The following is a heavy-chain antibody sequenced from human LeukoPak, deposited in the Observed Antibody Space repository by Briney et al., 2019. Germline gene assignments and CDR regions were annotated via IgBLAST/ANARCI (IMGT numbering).Heavy chain of an antibody. Sequence: TGGSLRLSCAASGFTFSDYEMNWVRQAPGKGLEWISYITSTGRTRYHADSVKGRFTISRDNAKNSLFLQMNSLRAEDTAVYYCATLDSLETYTLCFESWGQGTLVTVSS. D-gene: IGHD3-3*01. J-gene: IGHJ4*02. CDR2: ITSTGRTR. CDR1: GFTFSDYE. CDR3: ATLDSLETYTLCFES. V-gene: IGHV3-48*03.